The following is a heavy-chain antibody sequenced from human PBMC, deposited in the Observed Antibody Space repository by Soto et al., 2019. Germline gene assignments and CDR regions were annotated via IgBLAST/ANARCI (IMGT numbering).Heavy chain of an antibody. CDR3: ARELVPAAIAGMDV. CDR1: GYSFTSYG. D-gene: IGHD2-2*02. Sequence: ASVKGSCKASGYSFTSYGISWVRQAPGQGLEWMGWISAYNGNTNYAQKLQGRVTMTTDTSTSTAYMELRSLRSDDTAVYYCARELVPAAIAGMDVWGQGTTVTVSS. V-gene: IGHV1-18*04. CDR2: ISAYNGNT. J-gene: IGHJ6*02.